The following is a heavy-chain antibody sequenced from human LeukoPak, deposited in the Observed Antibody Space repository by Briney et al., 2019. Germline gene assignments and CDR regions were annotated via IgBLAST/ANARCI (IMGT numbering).Heavy chain of an antibody. CDR1: GFPFSSYW. CDR2: IKQDGSEK. J-gene: IGHJ4*02. V-gene: IGHV3-7*01. CDR3: ASLGN. D-gene: IGHD1-1*01. Sequence: PGGSLRLSCVTSGFPFSSYWMNWVRQAPGKGLEWVANIKQDGSEKFYVDSVKGRCTISSDNAKNSLYLQMNSLRADDTAVYYCASLGNWGQGTLVTVSS.